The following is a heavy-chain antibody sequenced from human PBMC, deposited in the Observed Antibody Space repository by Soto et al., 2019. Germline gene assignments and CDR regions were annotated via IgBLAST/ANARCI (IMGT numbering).Heavy chain of an antibody. CDR2: IKSKTDGGTT. V-gene: IGHV3-15*07. CDR1: GFTFSNAW. CDR3: TTWFTSRAAFDI. Sequence: EVQLVESGGGLVKPGGALRLSCAASGFTFSNAWMNWVRQAPGKGLEWVGRIKSKTDGGTTDYAAPVKGRFTISRDDSKTPLYLQMNSLKTEDTAVNYCTTWFTSRAAFDIWGQGTMVTVSS. J-gene: IGHJ3*02. D-gene: IGHD3-10*01.